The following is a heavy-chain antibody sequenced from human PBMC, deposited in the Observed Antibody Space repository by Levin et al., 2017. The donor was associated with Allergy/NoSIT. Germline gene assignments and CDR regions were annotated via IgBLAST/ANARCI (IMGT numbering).Heavy chain of an antibody. CDR2: INHSGST. J-gene: IGHJ4*02. D-gene: IGHD3-3*01. CDR1: GGSFSGYY. Sequence: GSLRLSCAVYGGSFSGYYWSWIRQPPGKGLEWIGEINHSGSTNYNPSLKSRVTISVDTSKNQFSLKLSSVTAADTAVYYCADYDFWSGIDYWGQGTLVTVSS. V-gene: IGHV4-34*01. CDR3: ADYDFWSGIDY.